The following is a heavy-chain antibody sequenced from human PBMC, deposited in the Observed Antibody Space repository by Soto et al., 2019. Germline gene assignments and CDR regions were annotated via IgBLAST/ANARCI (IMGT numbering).Heavy chain of an antibody. CDR1: GYAFTTYG. J-gene: IGHJ4*02. V-gene: IGHV1-18*01. Sequence: QVHLVQSGAEVKKPGASVKVSCQGSGYAFTTYGITLVRQAPGQGLEWMGWISAHNGNTNYAQKPQGRVTVTRDTSTSTAYMELRSLRYDDTAVYYCARGRYGDYWGQGALVTVSS. CDR3: ARGRYGDY. D-gene: IGHD1-1*01. CDR2: ISAHNGNT.